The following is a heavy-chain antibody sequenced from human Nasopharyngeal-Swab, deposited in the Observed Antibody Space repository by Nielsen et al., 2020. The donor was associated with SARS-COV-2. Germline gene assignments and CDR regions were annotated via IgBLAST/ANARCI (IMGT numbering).Heavy chain of an antibody. J-gene: IGHJ4*02. CDR2: IYYSGKT. Sequence: SETLSLTCNVSGGSISRSSSYYWGWIRQSPGKELEWIGSIYYSGKTYYNPSLNSRITITVDTSKNQFSLMVSSVTAADTAVYYCARVGFATVVTLPDYWGQGTLVTVSS. CDR1: GGSISRSSSYY. CDR3: ARVGFATVVTLPDY. D-gene: IGHD4-23*01. V-gene: IGHV4-39*07.